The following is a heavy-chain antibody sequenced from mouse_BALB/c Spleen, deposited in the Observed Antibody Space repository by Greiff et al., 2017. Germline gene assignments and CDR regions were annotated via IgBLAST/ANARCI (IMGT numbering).Heavy chain of an antibody. CDR3: ARGGYGSRDYFDY. Sequence: EVHLVESGGGLVKPGGSLKLSCAASGFTFSSYAMSWVRQTPEKRLEWVASISSGGSTYYPDSVKGRFTISRDNARNILYLQMSSLRSEDTAMYYCARGGYGSRDYFDYWGQGTTLTVSS. J-gene: IGHJ2*01. D-gene: IGHD1-2*01. CDR1: GFTFSSYA. CDR2: ISSGGST. V-gene: IGHV5-6-5*01.